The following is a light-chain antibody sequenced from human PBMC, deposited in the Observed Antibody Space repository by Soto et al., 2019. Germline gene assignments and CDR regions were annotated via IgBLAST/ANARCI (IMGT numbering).Light chain of an antibody. CDR2: DVS. CDR1: SSDVGGYNY. CDR3: SSYTTSNTRQIV. V-gene: IGLV2-14*03. Sequence: QSVLTQPASVSGSPGQSITISCTGTSSDVGGYNYVSWYQHHPGKAPKLIIYDVSNRPSGVSNRFSGSKSGNTASLTISGLQPEDEADYYCSSYTTSNTRQIVFGIGTKLTVL. J-gene: IGLJ1*01.